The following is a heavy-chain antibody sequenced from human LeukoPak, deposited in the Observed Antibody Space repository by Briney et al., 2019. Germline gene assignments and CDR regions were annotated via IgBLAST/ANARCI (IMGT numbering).Heavy chain of an antibody. CDR1: GGSISSSSYY. CDR2: IYYSGST. V-gene: IGHV4-39*06. J-gene: IGHJ4*02. Sequence: SETLSLTCTVSGGSISSSSYYWGWIRQPPGKGLEWIGSIYYSGSTYYNPSLKSRVTISVDTSKNQFPLKLSSVTAADTAVYYCARAGYGYLGFDYWGQGTLVTVSS. D-gene: IGHD5-18*01. CDR3: ARAGYGYLGFDY.